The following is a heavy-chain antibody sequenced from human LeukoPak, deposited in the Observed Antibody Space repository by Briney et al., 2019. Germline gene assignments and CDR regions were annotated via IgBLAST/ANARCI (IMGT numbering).Heavy chain of an antibody. CDR1: GDSISGYY. D-gene: IGHD4-17*01. J-gene: IGHJ4*02. V-gene: IGHV4-34*01. CDR3: AXXXXXXYGDYKYYFDY. CDR2: INHSGST. Sequence: SETLSLTCTVSGDSISGYYWSWIRQPPGKGLEWIGEINHSGSTNYNPSLKSRVTISVDTSKNQFSLKLSSVTAADTAVYYCAXXXXXXYGDYKYYFDYWGQGTLVTVSS.